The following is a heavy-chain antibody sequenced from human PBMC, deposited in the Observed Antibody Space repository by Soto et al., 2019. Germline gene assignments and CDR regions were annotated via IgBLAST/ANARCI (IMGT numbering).Heavy chain of an antibody. J-gene: IGHJ6*04. CDR2: INHSGST. D-gene: IGHD3-9*01. CDR1: GGSFSGYY. V-gene: IGHV4-34*01. Sequence: SETLSLTCAVYGGSFSGYYWSWIRQPPGKGLEWIGEINHSGSTNYNPSLKSRVTISVDTSKNQFSLKLSSVTAADTAVYYCARRRYLAVWGKGTTVTVSS. CDR3: ARRRYLAV.